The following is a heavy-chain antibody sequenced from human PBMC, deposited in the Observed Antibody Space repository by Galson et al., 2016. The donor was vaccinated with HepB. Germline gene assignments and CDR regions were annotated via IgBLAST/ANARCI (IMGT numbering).Heavy chain of an antibody. V-gene: IGHV6-1*01. CDR3: ARDPPVSNSIFDM. J-gene: IGHJ3*02. CDR2: TYYRSKWYT. D-gene: IGHD4-23*01. Sequence: CAISGDSVSSNSAAWNWIRQSPSRGLGWLGRTYYRSKWYTDYAVSVKSRITVNPDTSKNQFSLQLNSVTPEDTAVYYCARDPPVSNSIFDMWGQGTMVTVSS. CDR1: GDSVSSNSAA.